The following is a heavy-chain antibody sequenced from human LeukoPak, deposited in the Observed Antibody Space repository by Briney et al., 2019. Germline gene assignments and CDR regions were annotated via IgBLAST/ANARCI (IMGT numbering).Heavy chain of an antibody. CDR3: ARDLLTIFGVVIKTFDY. V-gene: IGHV3-21*01. CDR2: ISSSSSYI. J-gene: IGHJ4*02. CDR1: GFTFSSYS. Sequence: GGSLRLSCAASGFTFSSYSMNWVRQAPGKGLEWVSSISSSSSYIYYADSVKGRFSISRDNAKNSLYLQMNSLRAEDTAVYYCARDLLTIFGVVIKTFDYWGQGTLVTVSS. D-gene: IGHD3-3*01.